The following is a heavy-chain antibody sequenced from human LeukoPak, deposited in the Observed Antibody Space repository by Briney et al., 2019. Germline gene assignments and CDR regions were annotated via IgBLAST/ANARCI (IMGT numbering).Heavy chain of an antibody. CDR2: IYYSGNT. Sequence: SETLSLTCTVSGGSISSYYWSWIRQPPGKGLEWIGYIYYSGNTNYNPSLKSRVTMSVDTSRNQFSLRLSSATAADTAVYYCARGSTRPDYWGQGTMVAVSS. CDR1: GGSISSYY. J-gene: IGHJ4*02. D-gene: IGHD2-2*01. V-gene: IGHV4-59*12. CDR3: ARGSTRPDY.